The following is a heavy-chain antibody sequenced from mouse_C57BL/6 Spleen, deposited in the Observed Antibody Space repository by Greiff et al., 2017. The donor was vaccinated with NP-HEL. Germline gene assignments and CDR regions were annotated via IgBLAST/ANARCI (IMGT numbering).Heavy chain of an antibody. CDR1: GYTFTSYW. D-gene: IGHD4-1*01. CDR3: ARGNWARFDY. V-gene: IGHV1-69*01. Sequence: VQLQQPGAELVMPGASVKLSCKASGYTFTSYWMHWVKQRPGQGLEWIGEIDPSDSYTNYNQKFKGKSTLTVDKSSSTAYMQLSSLTSEDSAVYYCARGNWARFDYWGQGTTLTVSS. J-gene: IGHJ2*01. CDR2: IDPSDSYT.